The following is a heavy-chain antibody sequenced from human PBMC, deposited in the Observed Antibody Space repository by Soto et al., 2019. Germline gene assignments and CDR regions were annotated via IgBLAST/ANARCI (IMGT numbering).Heavy chain of an antibody. V-gene: IGHV4-59*01. CDR3: ARSPYCSTTSCYIRGFDY. D-gene: IGHD2-2*02. Sequence: SETLSLTCTVSGGSISTFHWSWIRQPSGKGLEWIGSIYYSGSTSYNPSLKSRVTISVDTSKNHFSLKLGSVTAADTAVYYCARSPYCSTTSCYIRGFDYWGQGTLVTVSS. J-gene: IGHJ4*02. CDR1: GGSISTFH. CDR2: IYYSGST.